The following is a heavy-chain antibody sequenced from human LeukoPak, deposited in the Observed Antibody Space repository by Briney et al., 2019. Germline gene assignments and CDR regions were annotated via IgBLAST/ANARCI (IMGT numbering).Heavy chain of an antibody. Sequence: SETLSLTCTVSGGSISSYYWSWIRQPPGKGLEWIGYISYSGSTDYNPSLKSRVTISADTSKNQVSLTLSSVTAADTAVYYCARHPELYFFDYWGQGTLVTVSS. CDR1: GGSISSYY. CDR2: ISYSGST. J-gene: IGHJ4*02. CDR3: ARHPELYFFDY. D-gene: IGHD3-10*01. V-gene: IGHV4-59*08.